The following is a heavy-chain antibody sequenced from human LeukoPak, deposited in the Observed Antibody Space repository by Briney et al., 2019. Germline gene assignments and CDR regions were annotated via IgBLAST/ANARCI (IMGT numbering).Heavy chain of an antibody. Sequence: SETLSLTCSLAAASMSIKYWSWIRQPPGKGLEWIGYVSYSGSTNYNPSLKSRVTISVDTSKNQFSLKLSSVTAVETAVYYCASLSGGAGTFSEFLFWGQGTLVTVSS. CDR3: ASLSGGAGTFSEFLF. V-gene: IGHV4-59*01. CDR1: AASMSIKY. J-gene: IGHJ4*02. CDR2: VSYSGST. D-gene: IGHD6-19*01.